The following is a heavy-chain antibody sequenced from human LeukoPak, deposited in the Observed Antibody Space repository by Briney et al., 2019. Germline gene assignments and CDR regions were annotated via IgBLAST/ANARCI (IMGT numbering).Heavy chain of an antibody. CDR1: GYSFTTYW. J-gene: IGHJ5*02. Sequence: PGESLKISCETSGYSFTTYWIGWVRQMPGTGLEWVGAIYPDDSDTIYSPSFQGQVTISADKSVRTAYLQWNSLKASDTAMYYCARQRGASGTDNWFDPWGQGTLVTVSS. V-gene: IGHV5-51*01. CDR2: IYPDDSDT. CDR3: ARQRGASGTDNWFDP. D-gene: IGHD3-10*01.